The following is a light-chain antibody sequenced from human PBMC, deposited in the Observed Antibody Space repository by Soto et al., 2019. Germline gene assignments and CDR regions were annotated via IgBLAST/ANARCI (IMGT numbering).Light chain of an antibody. CDR2: GAS. CDR1: QSVSSN. Sequence: EIVMTQSHATLSVSPGERATLSCSASQSVSSNLAWYQQKPGQAPRLLIHGASNRATGIPDRFSGSGSGTDFTLTISNLEPEDFAVYYCQQHSHWPPWTFGQGTKVDI. J-gene: IGKJ1*01. V-gene: IGKV3-11*01. CDR3: QQHSHWPPWT.